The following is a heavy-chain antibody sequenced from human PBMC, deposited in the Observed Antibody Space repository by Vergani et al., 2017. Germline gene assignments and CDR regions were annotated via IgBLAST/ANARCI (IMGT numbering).Heavy chain of an antibody. CDR2: IYTSGST. CDR3: ARHFRGRFQYYFDY. V-gene: IGHV4-4*09. J-gene: IGHJ4*02. Sequence: QVQLQESGPGLVKPSETLSLTCTVSGGSISSYYWSWIRQPPGKGLEWIGYIYTSGSTNYNPSLKSRVTISVDTSKNQFSLKLSSVTAADTAVYYCARHFRGRFQYYFDYWGQGTLVTVSS. D-gene: IGHD3-3*02. CDR1: GGSISSYY.